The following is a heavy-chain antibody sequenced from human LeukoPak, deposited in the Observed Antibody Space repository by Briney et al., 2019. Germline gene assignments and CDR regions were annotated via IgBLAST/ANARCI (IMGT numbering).Heavy chain of an antibody. CDR3: ARHRRVVAATFRLRYYFDY. D-gene: IGHD2-15*01. J-gene: IGHJ4*02. V-gene: IGHV4-34*01. Sequence: SETLSLTCAVYGGSFSGYYWSWIRQPPGKGLEWIGEINHSGSTNYNPSLKSRVTISVDTSKNQSSLKLSSVTAADTAVYYCARHRRVVAATFRLRYYFDYWGQGTLVTVSS. CDR2: INHSGST. CDR1: GGSFSGYY.